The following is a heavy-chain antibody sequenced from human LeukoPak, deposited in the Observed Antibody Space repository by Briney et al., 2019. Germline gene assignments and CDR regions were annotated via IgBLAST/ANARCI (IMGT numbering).Heavy chain of an antibody. CDR2: IYSGGST. CDR3: ASSVVVPATHAFDI. CDR1: GFTVSSNY. Sequence: PGGSLRLSCAASGFTVSSNYMSWVRQAPGKGLEWVSVIYSGGSTYYADSVKGRFTNSRDNSKNTLYLQMNSLRAEDTAVYYCASSVVVPATHAFDIWGQGTMVTVSS. V-gene: IGHV3-53*01. D-gene: IGHD2-2*01. J-gene: IGHJ3*02.